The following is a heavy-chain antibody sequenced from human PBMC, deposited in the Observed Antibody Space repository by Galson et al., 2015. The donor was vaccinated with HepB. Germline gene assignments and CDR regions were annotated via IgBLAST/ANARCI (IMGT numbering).Heavy chain of an antibody. D-gene: IGHD1-7*01. Sequence: CAISGDSVSSNSAGWTWIRQSPSRGLEWLGRTYCRSKWSNDYAVSVKSRLTINPDTSKNQFSLQLNSVTPEDTAVYYCTRYNWNSRTFDYWGQGISVTVSS. CDR3: TRYNWNSRTFDY. CDR2: TYCRSKWSN. V-gene: IGHV6-1*01. J-gene: IGHJ4*02. CDR1: GDSVSSNSAG.